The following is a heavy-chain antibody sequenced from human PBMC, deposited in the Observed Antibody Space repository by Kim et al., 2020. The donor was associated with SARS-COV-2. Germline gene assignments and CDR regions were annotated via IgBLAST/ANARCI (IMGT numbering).Heavy chain of an antibody. V-gene: IGHV3-30*18. J-gene: IGHJ6*02. CDR1: GFTFSSYG. CDR3: AKDLGLERGGMDV. D-gene: IGHD1-1*01. Sequence: GGSLRLSCAASGFTFSSYGMHWVRQAPGKGLEWVAVISYDGSNKYYADSVKGRFTISRDNSKNTLYLQMNSLRAEDTAVYYCAKDLGLERGGMDVWGQGTTVTVSS. CDR2: ISYDGSNK.